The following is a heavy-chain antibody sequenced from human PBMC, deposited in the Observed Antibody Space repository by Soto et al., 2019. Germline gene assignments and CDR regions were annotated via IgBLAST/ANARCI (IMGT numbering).Heavy chain of an antibody. J-gene: IGHJ5*02. CDR2: IRSKAYGGTT. D-gene: IGHD2-15*01. Sequence: GGSLRLSCTASGFTLGDYAMSWFRQAPGKGLEWVGFIRSKAYGGTTEYAASVKGRFTISRDDSKSIAYLQMNSLKTEDTAVYYCTRYPPYCSGGSCYSGWFDPWGQGTLVTVSS. CDR1: GFTLGDYA. V-gene: IGHV3-49*03. CDR3: TRYPPYCSGGSCYSGWFDP.